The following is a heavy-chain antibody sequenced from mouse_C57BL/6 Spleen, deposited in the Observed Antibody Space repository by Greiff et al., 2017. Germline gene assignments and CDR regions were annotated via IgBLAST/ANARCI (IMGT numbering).Heavy chain of an antibody. J-gene: IGHJ3*01. Sequence: VQLQQPGTELVKPGASVKLSCKASGYTFTSYWMHWVKQRPGQGLEWIGNINPSNGGTNYNEKFKSKATMTVDKSSSTAYMQLSSLTSEDSAVYYCARSGGRDGYYFAYWGQGTLVTVSA. V-gene: IGHV1-53*01. CDR2: INPSNGGT. CDR3: ARSGGRDGYYFAY. D-gene: IGHD2-3*01. CDR1: GYTFTSYW.